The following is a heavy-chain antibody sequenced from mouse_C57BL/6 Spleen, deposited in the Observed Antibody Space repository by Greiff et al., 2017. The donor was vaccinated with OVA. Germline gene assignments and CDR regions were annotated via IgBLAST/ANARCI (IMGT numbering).Heavy chain of an antibody. Sequence: EVHLVESGGGLVKPGGSLKLSCAASGFTFSSYAMPWVRQTPEQRLEWVATISDGGSYTYYPDNVKGRFTISRDNAKNNLYLQMSHLKSEDTAMYYCASPPTIVTTRGCYYAMDYWGQGTSVTVSS. CDR1: GFTFSSYA. CDR2: ISDGGSYT. CDR3: ASPPTIVTTRGCYYAMDY. J-gene: IGHJ4*01. D-gene: IGHD2-5*01. V-gene: IGHV5-4*01.